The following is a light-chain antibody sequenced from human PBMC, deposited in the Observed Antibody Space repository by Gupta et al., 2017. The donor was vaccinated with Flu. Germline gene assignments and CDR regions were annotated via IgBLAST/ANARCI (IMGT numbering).Light chain of an antibody. V-gene: IGLV4-69*01. CDR2: LNSDGSH. CDR1: SGHSSYA. Sequence: QLVLTQSPSASGSLGASVKLTCTLSSGHSSYAIAWHQQQPEKGPRYLMKLNSDGSHSKGDGIPDRFSGSSSGAERYLTISSLQSEDEADYYCQTWGTGTVVFGGGTKLTVL. CDR3: QTWGTGTVV. J-gene: IGLJ2*01.